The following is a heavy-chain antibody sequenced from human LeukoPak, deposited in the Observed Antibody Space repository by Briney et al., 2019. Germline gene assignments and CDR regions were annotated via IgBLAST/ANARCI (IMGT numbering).Heavy chain of an antibody. CDR1: GFNFNTYW. V-gene: IGHV3-9*01. D-gene: IGHD3-9*01. Sequence: GGSLRLSCAASGFNFNTYWMSWVRQAPGKGLEWVSGISWNSGSIGYADSVKGRFTISRDNAKNSLYLQMNSLRAEDTALYYCAKGLNYDILTGADYWGQGTLVTVSS. CDR2: ISWNSGSI. CDR3: AKGLNYDILTGADY. J-gene: IGHJ4*02.